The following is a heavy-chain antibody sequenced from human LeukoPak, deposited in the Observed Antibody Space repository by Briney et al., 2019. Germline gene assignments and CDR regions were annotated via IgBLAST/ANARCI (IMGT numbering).Heavy chain of an antibody. CDR1: GYTFTSYA. CDR3: AREGFGVLSGYYGMDV. Sequence: ASVKVSCKASGYTFTSYAMHWVRQAPGQRLEWMGWINAGNGNTKYSQKFQGRVTITRDTSASTAYMELSSLRSEDTAVYYRAREGFGVLSGYYGMDVWGKGTTVTVSS. J-gene: IGHJ6*04. CDR2: INAGNGNT. V-gene: IGHV1-3*01. D-gene: IGHD3-10*01.